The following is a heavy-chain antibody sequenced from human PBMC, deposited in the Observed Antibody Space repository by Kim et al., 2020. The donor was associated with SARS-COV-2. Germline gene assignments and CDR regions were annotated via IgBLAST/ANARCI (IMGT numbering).Heavy chain of an antibody. V-gene: IGHV3-53*01. Sequence: STVSAESVKGRFTISSDSSMNSLYLQMTSLRVDDAAVYYCAAGHCNYKIDYWGQGTLVTVSS. CDR3: AAGHCNYKIDY. CDR2: ST. D-gene: IGHD1-1*01. J-gene: IGHJ4*02.